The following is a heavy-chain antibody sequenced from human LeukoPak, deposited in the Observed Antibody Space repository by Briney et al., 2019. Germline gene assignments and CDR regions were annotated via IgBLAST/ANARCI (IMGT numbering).Heavy chain of an antibody. CDR1: GYTFTSYA. CDR3: ASGSEYGDYGYFQH. J-gene: IGHJ1*01. Sequence: ASVKVSCKASGYTFTSYAMHWVRQAPGQRLEWMGWINAGNGNTKYSQKFQGRVTITRDTSASTAYMELNSLRSEDTAVYYCASGSEYGDYGYFQHWGQGTLVTVSS. CDR2: INAGNGNT. D-gene: IGHD4-17*01. V-gene: IGHV1-3*01.